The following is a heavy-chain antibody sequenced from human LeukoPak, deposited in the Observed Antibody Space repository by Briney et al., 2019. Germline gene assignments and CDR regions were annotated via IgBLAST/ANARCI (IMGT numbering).Heavy chain of an antibody. CDR2: IYYNDDK. CDR3: AHLVVTIDWRSYFDY. Sequence: SGPTLVNPTQTLTLTCTFSDFSLSTPGMGVAWIRQPPGKAPEWLVMIYYNDDKRYSPSLRSRLTITKDTSKNQVVLTMTNVDAVDTATYYCAHLVVTIDWRSYFDYWGQGILVTVSS. D-gene: IGHD3-9*01. V-gene: IGHV2-5*01. CDR1: DFSLSTPGMG. J-gene: IGHJ4*02.